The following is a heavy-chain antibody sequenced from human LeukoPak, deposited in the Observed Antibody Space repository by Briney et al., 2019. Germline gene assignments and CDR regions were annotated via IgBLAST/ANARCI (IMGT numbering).Heavy chain of an antibody. CDR3: ARARGYLTGYYFDY. CDR2: ISSSGGST. J-gene: IGHJ4*02. V-gene: IGHV3-23*01. Sequence: GGSLRLSCAVSGITLNNYGMTWVRQAPGKGLEWVSAISSSGGSTYYADSVKGRFTISRDNSKNTLYLQMNSLRAEDTAIYYCARARGYLTGYYFDYWGQGTLVTVSS. D-gene: IGHD3-9*01. CDR1: GITLNNYG.